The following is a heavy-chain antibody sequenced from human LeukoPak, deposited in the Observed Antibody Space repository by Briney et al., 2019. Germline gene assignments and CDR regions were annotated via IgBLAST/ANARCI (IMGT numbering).Heavy chain of an antibody. CDR1: GFTFKNAW. Sequence: GGSLRLSCAASGFTFKNAWMSSVRQAPGKGPEWVARIKDKGEGGTIDYAASVRGRFTISRDDSRDAVYLQMNSLIVDDSAVYYCTTDPRYWGQGTLVTVSS. CDR3: TTDPRY. V-gene: IGHV3-15*01. CDR2: IKDKGEGGTI. J-gene: IGHJ4*02.